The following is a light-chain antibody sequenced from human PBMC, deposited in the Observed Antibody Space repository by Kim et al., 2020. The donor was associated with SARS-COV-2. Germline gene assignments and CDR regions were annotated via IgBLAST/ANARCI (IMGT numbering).Light chain of an antibody. J-gene: IGKJ2*01. Sequence: WTPGERATPSCRARQRVSSTYVAWYQQKPGQAPRLLISRASSRATGIPDRFSGSGSGTDFTLTVSRLDPEDVAVYYCQQYSTTPWTFGQGTKLEI. V-gene: IGKV3-20*01. CDR3: QQYSTTPWT. CDR2: RAS. CDR1: QRVSSTY.